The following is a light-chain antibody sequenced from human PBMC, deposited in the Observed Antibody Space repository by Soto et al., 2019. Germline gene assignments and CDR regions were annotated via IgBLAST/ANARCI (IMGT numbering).Light chain of an antibody. V-gene: IGLV2-23*01. J-gene: IGLJ1*01. CDR2: EGS. CDR3: CSYAGRGGV. CDR1: RSDVGSYNL. Sequence: LTQPASVSGSPGQSITISCTGTRSDVGSYNLVSWYQQHPGKAPKLMIYEGSKRPSGVSNRFSGSKSGNTASLTISGLQAEDEADYYCCSYAGRGGVFGTGTKVTVL.